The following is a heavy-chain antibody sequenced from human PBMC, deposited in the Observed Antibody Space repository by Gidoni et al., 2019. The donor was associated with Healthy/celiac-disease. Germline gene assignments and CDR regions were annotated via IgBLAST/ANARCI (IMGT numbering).Heavy chain of an antibody. Sequence: QVQRMEYGGGVGQPASSLRIYCGTPGCTFSTYGMHWVRQAPGQGLEWVAFIWYDASNRYYADSVKGRFTISRDDSKNTLYLQIYSLRAVDTAVYYCARVDQTMVARLASYGMDVWGQGTTVTVSS. V-gene: IGHV3-33*01. CDR1: GCTFSTYG. D-gene: IGHD3-10*01. CDR3: ARVDQTMVARLASYGMDV. CDR2: IWYDASNR. J-gene: IGHJ6*02.